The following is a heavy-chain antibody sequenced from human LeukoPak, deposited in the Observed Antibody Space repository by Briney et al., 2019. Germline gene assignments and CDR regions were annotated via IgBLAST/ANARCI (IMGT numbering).Heavy chain of an antibody. Sequence: QTGGSLRLSCAASGFTFSNYGMHWVRQAPGKGLEWVAFIRYDGSNKYYADSVKGRFTISRDNSKNTLYLQMNSLRAEDTAMYYCAEDKVTMTRGWFDPWGQGTLVTVSS. CDR2: IRYDGSNK. CDR3: AEDKVTMTRGWFDP. V-gene: IGHV3-30*02. D-gene: IGHD3-22*01. J-gene: IGHJ5*02. CDR1: GFTFSNYG.